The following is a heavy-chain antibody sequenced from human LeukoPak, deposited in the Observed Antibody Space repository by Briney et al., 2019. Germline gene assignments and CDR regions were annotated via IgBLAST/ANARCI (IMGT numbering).Heavy chain of an antibody. Sequence: PGGSLRLSXAASGFTFSSYSMNWVRQAPGKGLEWVSSISSSSSYIYYADSVKGRFTISRDNAKNSLYLQMNSLRAEDTAVYYCARDFLPVVVTATPSPSVDPWGQGTLVTVSS. CDR2: ISSSSSYI. D-gene: IGHD2-21*02. CDR3: ARDFLPVVVTATPSPSVDP. CDR1: GFTFSSYS. J-gene: IGHJ5*02. V-gene: IGHV3-21*01.